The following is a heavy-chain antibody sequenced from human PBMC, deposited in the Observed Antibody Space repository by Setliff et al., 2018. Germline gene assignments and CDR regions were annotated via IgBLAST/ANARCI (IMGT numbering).Heavy chain of an antibody. J-gene: IGHJ3*02. CDR1: GGSISSGSYY. D-gene: IGHD1-26*01. CDR2: IYYSGST. CDR3: ARCSGSYDAFDI. Sequence: SETLSLTCTVSGGSISSGSYYWTWIRQHPGKGLEWIGYIYYSGSTYHNPSLKTLVTISVDTSKNQFSLKLSSVTAADTAVYYCARCSGSYDAFDIWGQGTMVTVSS. V-gene: IGHV4-31*01.